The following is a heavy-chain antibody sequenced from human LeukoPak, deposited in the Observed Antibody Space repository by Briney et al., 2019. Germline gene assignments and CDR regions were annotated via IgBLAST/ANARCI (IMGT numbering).Heavy chain of an antibody. Sequence: QPGGSLRLSCAASGFTFSSYAMSWVRQAPGKGLEWVSTISDSGGSTYYADSVKGRFTTSRDNSKNTLYLQMHSLRAEDTAIYFCAKGGSGTYSGLFDYWGQGTLVTVSS. D-gene: IGHD1-26*01. J-gene: IGHJ4*02. V-gene: IGHV3-23*01. CDR1: GFTFSSYA. CDR2: ISDSGGST. CDR3: AKGGSGTYSGLFDY.